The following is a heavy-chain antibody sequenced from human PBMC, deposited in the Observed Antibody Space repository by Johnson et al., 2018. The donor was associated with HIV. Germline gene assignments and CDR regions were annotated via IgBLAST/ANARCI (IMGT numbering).Heavy chain of an antibody. J-gene: IGHJ3*01. V-gene: IGHV3-30-3*01. CDR1: GFTFSSYA. CDR2: ISYDGSNK. D-gene: IGHD5-18*01. CDR3: ARDVDTAMVGAFDV. Sequence: VQLLESGGGVVQLGRSPRLSCAASGFTFSSYAMHWVRQAPGKGLEWVAVISYDGSNKYYADSVRGRFTISRDSSKNTLYLQMNSLRTEDTAFYYCARDVDTAMVGAFDVWGQGTLVTVSS.